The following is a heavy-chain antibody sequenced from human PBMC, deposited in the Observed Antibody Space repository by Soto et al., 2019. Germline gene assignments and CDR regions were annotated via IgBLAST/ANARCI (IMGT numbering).Heavy chain of an antibody. CDR1: GGTFSSYA. D-gene: IGHD3-16*01. V-gene: IGHV1-69*06. Sequence: SVKVSCKASGGTFSSYAISWVRQAPGQGLEWMGGIIPIFGTANYAQKFQGRVTITADKSTSTAYMELSSLRSEDTAVYYCARGEGGMGYYYGMDVWGQGTPVTVSS. CDR3: ARGEGGMGYYYGMDV. J-gene: IGHJ6*02. CDR2: IIPIFGTA.